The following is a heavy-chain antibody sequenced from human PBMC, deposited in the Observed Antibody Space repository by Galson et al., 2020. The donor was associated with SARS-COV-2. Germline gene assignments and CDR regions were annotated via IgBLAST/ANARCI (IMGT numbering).Heavy chain of an antibody. J-gene: IGHJ4*02. V-gene: IGHV4-39*07. CDR2: MYYSGTT. Sequence: SQTLSLTCTVSGDSINTIDYYWAWIRQPPGKGLEWIGSMYYSGTTYYNPSLKSRVAISLDMSKNQFSLKVTSMTAADTAMYYCAKAQWSSSQYYFDYWGRGTLVTVSS. CDR1: GDSINTIDYY. D-gene: IGHD2-2*01. CDR3: AKAQWSSSQYYFDY.